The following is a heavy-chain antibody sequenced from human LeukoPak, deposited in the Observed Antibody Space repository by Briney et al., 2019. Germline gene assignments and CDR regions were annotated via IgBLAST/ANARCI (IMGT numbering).Heavy chain of an antibody. D-gene: IGHD2-2*01. CDR2: IIPIFGTA. CDR3: ASEGVDCSSTSCYLVR. J-gene: IGHJ4*02. CDR1: GDTFTSYY. Sequence: SVKVSCKASGDTFTSYYMHWVRQAPGQGLEWMGGIIPIFGTANYAQKFQGRVMITADESTSTAYMELSSLRSEDTAVYYCASEGVDCSSTSCYLVRWGQGTLVTVSS. V-gene: IGHV1-69*13.